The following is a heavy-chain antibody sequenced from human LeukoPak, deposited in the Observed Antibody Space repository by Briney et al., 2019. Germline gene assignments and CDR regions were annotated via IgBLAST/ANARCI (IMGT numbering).Heavy chain of an antibody. CDR2: INPNSGGT. V-gene: IGHV1-2*02. CDR3: ARDYYYDSSGYSSYFDY. Sequence: ASVKVSCKSSGYTFTGYYMHWVRQAPGQGLEWMGWINPNSGGTNYAQKFQGRVTMTRDTSNSTAYMELRSLRSDDTAVYYCARDYYYDSSGYSSYFDYWGQGTLVTVSS. J-gene: IGHJ4*02. D-gene: IGHD3-22*01. CDR1: GYTFTGYY.